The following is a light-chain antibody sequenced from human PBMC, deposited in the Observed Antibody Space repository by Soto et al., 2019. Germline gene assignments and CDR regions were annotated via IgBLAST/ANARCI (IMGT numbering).Light chain of an antibody. CDR2: GVS. Sequence: IVLTQSPGTLSLSPGEGATLSCRASQPVNSGYLAWYQQKPGQAPRLLMYGVSTRDTGIPDRFSGSGAGTDFTLTISRLEPGDSAVYYCQVSGSSPKTFGQGTKVEFK. V-gene: IGKV3-20*01. CDR3: QVSGSSPKT. J-gene: IGKJ1*01. CDR1: QPVNSGY.